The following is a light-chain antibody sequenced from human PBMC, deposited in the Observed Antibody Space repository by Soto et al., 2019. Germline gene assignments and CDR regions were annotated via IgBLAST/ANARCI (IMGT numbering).Light chain of an antibody. J-gene: IGKJ4*01. CDR1: QSVSSN. CDR2: GAS. V-gene: IGKV3-15*01. CDR3: QQYNKWPPLT. Sequence: EIVMTQSPATLSVSPGERATLSCRASQSVSSNLAWYQQKPGQTPRRLISGASTRATGIPARFSGSGSGKEFTLTISSLQSEDFAVYYCQQYNKWPPLTFGGGTKVEIK.